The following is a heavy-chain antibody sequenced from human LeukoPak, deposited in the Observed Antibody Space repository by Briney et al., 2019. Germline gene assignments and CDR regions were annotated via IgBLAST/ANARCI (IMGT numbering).Heavy chain of an antibody. CDR2: IYYSGST. J-gene: IGHJ5*02. D-gene: IGHD3-22*01. CDR1: GGSISSSSYY. V-gene: IGHV4-39*07. Sequence: PSETLSLTCTVSGGSISSSSYYWGWIRQPPGKGLEWIGSIYYSGSTYYNPSLKSRVTISVDTSKNQFSLKLSSVTAADTAVYYCARADRYYYDKGNWFDPWGQGTLVTVSS. CDR3: ARADRYYYDKGNWFDP.